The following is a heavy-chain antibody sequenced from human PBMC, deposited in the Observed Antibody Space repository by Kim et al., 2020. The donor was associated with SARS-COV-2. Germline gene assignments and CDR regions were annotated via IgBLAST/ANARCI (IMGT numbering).Heavy chain of an antibody. CDR1: GGSISSGNYY. Sequence: SETLSLSCSVSGGSISSGNYYWGWIRQPPGKGLEWIGNIYNSGSTYYNPSLKSRVTISVDTSKNQFSLKLSSVTAADTAVYYCARHIRAYGDYGSGGSWFDPWGQGTLVTVSS. V-gene: IGHV4-39*01. CDR3: ARHIRAYGDYGSGGSWFDP. J-gene: IGHJ5*02. CDR2: IYNSGST. D-gene: IGHD4-17*01.